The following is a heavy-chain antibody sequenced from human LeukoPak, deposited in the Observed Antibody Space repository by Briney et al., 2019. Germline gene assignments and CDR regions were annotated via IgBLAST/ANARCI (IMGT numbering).Heavy chain of an antibody. D-gene: IGHD6-25*01. V-gene: IGHV3-7*01. J-gene: IGHJ4*02. Sequence: GGSLRLSCPASGFTFSNSWMAWVRQAPGKGLEWVANIKPDSSEKYYVDSVKGRFTISKDNAKNSLYLQMNSLRVEDTAMYYCARSAAGLDYWGQGTLVTVSS. CDR3: ARSAAGLDY. CDR1: GFTFSNSW. CDR2: IKPDSSEK.